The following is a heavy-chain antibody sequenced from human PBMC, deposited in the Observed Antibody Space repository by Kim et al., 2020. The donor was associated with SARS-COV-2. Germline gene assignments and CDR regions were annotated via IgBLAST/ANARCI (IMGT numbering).Heavy chain of an antibody. CDR1: GFTFSSYD. CDR2: IGTAGDT. CDR3: ARGLWFGELLSLAADY. D-gene: IGHD3-10*01. J-gene: IGHJ4*02. Sequence: GGSLRLSCAASGFTFSSYDMHWVRQATGKGLEWVSAIGTAGDTYYPGSVKGRFTISRENAKNSLYLQMNSLRAGDTAVYYCARGLWFGELLSLAADYWGQGTLVTVSS. V-gene: IGHV3-13*01.